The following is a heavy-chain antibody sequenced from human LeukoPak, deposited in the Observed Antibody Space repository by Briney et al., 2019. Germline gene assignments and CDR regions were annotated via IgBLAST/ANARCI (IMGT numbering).Heavy chain of an antibody. V-gene: IGHV3-30-3*01. J-gene: IGHJ4*02. CDR2: ISYDGSNK. D-gene: IGHD1-26*01. Sequence: GRSLRLSCAASGFTFSSYAMHWVRQAPGKGLEWVAVISYDGSNKYYADSVKGRFTISRDNSKNTLYLQMNSLRAEDTAVYYCAAGPWELLDYWGQGTLVTVSS. CDR1: GFTFSSYA. CDR3: AAGPWELLDY.